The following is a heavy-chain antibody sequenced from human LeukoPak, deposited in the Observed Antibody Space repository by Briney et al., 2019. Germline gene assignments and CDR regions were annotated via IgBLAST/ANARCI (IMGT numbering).Heavy chain of an antibody. Sequence: ASVKLSCNASGYTFTSNDINRVRQATAQGHGWMGWMNPNSGSAGYAQQFQGRVTMTRNTSISTAYMELSSLRSEDTAVYYCARGRSGYDLDAFDIWGQGTMVTVSS. CDR3: ARGRSGYDLDAFDI. CDR1: GYTFTSND. D-gene: IGHD5-12*01. J-gene: IGHJ3*02. V-gene: IGHV1-8*01. CDR2: MNPNSGSA.